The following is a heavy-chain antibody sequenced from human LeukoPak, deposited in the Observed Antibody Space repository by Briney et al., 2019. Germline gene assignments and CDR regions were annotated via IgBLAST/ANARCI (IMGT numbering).Heavy chain of an antibody. J-gene: IGHJ4*02. D-gene: IGHD5-18*01. CDR3: ARGGKSGYSYGPLARSLDY. V-gene: IGHV4-34*01. Sequence: SETLSLTCTVSDDSISSFYWGWIRQPPGKGLEWIGEINHSGSTNYNPSLKSRVTISVDTSKNQFSLKLSSVTAADTAVYYCARGGKSGYSYGPLARSLDYWGQGTLVTVSS. CDR1: DDSISSFY. CDR2: INHSGST.